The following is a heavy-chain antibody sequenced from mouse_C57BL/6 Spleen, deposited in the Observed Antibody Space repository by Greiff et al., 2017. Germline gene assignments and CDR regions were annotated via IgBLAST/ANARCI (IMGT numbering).Heavy chain of an antibody. D-gene: IGHD3-2*02. J-gene: IGHJ4*01. CDR1: GFTFSSYA. Sequence: EVKVVESGGGLVKPGGSLKLSCAASGFTFSSYAMSWVRQTPEKRLEWVATISDGGSYTYYPDNVKGRFTISRDNAKNNLYLQMSHLKSEDTAMYYCARAGQLRLPAMDYWGQGTSVTVSS. V-gene: IGHV5-4*03. CDR3: ARAGQLRLPAMDY. CDR2: ISDGGSYT.